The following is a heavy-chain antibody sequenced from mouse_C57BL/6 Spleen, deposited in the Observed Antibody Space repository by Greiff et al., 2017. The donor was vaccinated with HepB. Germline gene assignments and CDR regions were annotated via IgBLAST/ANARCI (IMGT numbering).Heavy chain of an antibody. CDR2: IHPNSGST. CDR1: GYTFTSYW. D-gene: IGHD1-1*01. Sequence: QVQLQQPGAELVKPGASVKLSCKASGYTFTSYWMHWVKQRPGQGLEWIGMIHPNSGSTNYNEKFKGKATLTADKSSSTAYMHLSSLTSEDSAVYYEARVTFYYYGSSHYYAMDYWGQGTSLTVSS. CDR3: ARVTFYYYGSSHYYAMDY. J-gene: IGHJ4*01. V-gene: IGHV1-64*01.